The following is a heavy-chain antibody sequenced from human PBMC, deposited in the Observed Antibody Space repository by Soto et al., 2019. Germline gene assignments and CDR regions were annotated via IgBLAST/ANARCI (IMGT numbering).Heavy chain of an antibody. Sequence: GGSLRLSCAASGFTFSTYGMHWVRQAPGKGLEWVAVIWYDGSKIYYADSVKGRFTISRDNSKSTLYLQMNSLRAEDTAVYYCARPLEQHQLGFGMDVWGQGSPVTAPQ. D-gene: IGHD6-13*01. CDR3: ARPLEQHQLGFGMDV. V-gene: IGHV3-33*01. CDR2: IWYDGSKI. CDR1: GFTFSTYG. J-gene: IGHJ6*01.